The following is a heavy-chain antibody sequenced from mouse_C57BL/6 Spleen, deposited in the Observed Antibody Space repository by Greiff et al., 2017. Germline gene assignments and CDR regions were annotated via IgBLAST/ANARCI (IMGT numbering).Heavy chain of an antibody. D-gene: IGHD2-2*01. CDR1: GYTFTSYW. Sequence: QVQLQQPGAELVKPGASVKMSCKASGYTFTSYWITWVKQRPGQGLEWIGDIYPGSGSTNYNEKFKGKATLTVDTSSSTAYMQLSSLTSEDSAVYYCAREGKNGYRFDYWGQGTTLTVSS. CDR3: AREGKNGYRFDY. V-gene: IGHV1-55*01. CDR2: IYPGSGST. J-gene: IGHJ2*01.